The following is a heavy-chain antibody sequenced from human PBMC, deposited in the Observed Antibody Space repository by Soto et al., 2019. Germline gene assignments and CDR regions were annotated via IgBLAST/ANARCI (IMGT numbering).Heavy chain of an antibody. CDR2: IWYDGSNK. Sequence: GGSLRLSCAASGFTFSSYGMHWVRQAPGKGLEWVAVIWYDGSNKYYADSVKGRFTISRDNSKNTLYLQMNSLRAEDTAVYYCARACGGDCYYGDYWGQGTLVTVSS. D-gene: IGHD2-21*02. CDR3: ARACGGDCYYGDY. CDR1: GFTFSSYG. J-gene: IGHJ4*02. V-gene: IGHV3-33*01.